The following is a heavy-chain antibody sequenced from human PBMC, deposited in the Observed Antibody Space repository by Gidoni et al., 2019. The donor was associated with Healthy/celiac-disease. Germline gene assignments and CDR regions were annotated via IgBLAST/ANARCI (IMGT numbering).Heavy chain of an antibody. V-gene: IGHV4-34*01. Sequence: QVQLQQWGAGLCKPSETLSLTCAVYGGSFSGYYWSWIRQPPGQGLEWIGEINHRGSPNYNPSRKSRVTIAVDTSKNLFSLKLSSVTAADTAVYYRARRISGSYGYWGQGTLVTVSS. CDR3: ARRISGSYGY. D-gene: IGHD1-26*01. J-gene: IGHJ4*02. CDR2: INHRGSP. CDR1: GGSFSGYY.